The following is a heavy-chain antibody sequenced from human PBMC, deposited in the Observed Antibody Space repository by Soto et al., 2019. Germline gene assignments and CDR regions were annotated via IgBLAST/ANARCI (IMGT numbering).Heavy chain of an antibody. J-gene: IGHJ6*03. Sequence: SETLSLTCAVYGGSLSGYYWSWIRQPPGKGLEWIGEINHSGSTNYNPSLKSRVTISVDTSKNQFSLKLSSVTAADTAVYYCASFGFGESYYYYYMDVWGKGTTVTVSS. CDR2: INHSGST. CDR3: ASFGFGESYYYYYMDV. CDR1: GGSLSGYY. D-gene: IGHD3-10*01. V-gene: IGHV4-34*01.